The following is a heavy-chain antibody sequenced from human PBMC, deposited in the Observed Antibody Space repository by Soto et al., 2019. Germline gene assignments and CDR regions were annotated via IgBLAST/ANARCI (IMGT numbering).Heavy chain of an antibody. D-gene: IGHD3-3*01. CDR3: AKCVSVFGVILGPNGLIDS. V-gene: IGHV3-30*18. J-gene: IGHJ4*02. CDR2: ISFDGSDK. CDR1: GFSFSNFG. Sequence: QVQLVESGGGVVQPGRSLRLSCAASGFSFSNFGMHWVRQAPGKGMEWLAVISFDGSDKKYADSVKGRFTVSRDNSKNTLYLQMSSLGGDDTAVYYWAKCVSVFGVILGPNGLIDSWGQGTLVTVSS.